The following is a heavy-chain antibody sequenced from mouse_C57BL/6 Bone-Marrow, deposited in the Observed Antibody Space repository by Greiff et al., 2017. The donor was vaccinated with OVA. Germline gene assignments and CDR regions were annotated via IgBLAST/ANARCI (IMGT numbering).Heavy chain of an antibody. CDR1: GYTFTSYW. CDR3: AIITTVVAPGY. CDR2: IYPGSGST. J-gene: IGHJ2*01. V-gene: IGHV1-55*01. Sequence: QVQLQQPGAELVKPGASVKMSCKASGYTFTSYWITWVKQRPGQGLEWIGDIYPGSGSTNYNEKFKSKATLTVDTSSSTAYMQLSSLTSEDAAVDYCAIITTVVAPGYWGQGTTLTVSS. D-gene: IGHD1-1*01.